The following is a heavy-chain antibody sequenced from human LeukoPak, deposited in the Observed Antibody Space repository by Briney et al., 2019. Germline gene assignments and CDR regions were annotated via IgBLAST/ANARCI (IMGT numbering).Heavy chain of an antibody. V-gene: IGHV1-18*04. D-gene: IGHD2-15*01. CDR2: ISTYNDNT. Sequence: GASVKVACKASGYTFTGYYMHWVRQAPGQGLEWMGWISTYNDNTHYAQKLQGRVTMTTDTSMSTAYMELRSLRSDDTAIYYCARRLYCSGGSCYSGGDYWGQGTLVTVSS. J-gene: IGHJ4*02. CDR1: GYTFTGYY. CDR3: ARRLYCSGGSCYSGGDY.